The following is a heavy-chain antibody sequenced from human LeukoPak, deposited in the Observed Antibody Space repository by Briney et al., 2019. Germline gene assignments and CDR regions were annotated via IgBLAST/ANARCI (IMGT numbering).Heavy chain of an antibody. Sequence: GGSLRLSCAASGFTFSSYAMSWVRQAPGKGLEWVSSISSSGGTTYYADSVKGRFTISRDYSKNTLYLQMNSLRAGDTALYYCAKDGMYSSSSSYYFDYWGPGTLVTVSS. CDR1: GFTFSSYA. V-gene: IGHV3-23*01. CDR2: ISSSGGTT. CDR3: AKDGMYSSSSSYYFDY. D-gene: IGHD6-6*01. J-gene: IGHJ4*02.